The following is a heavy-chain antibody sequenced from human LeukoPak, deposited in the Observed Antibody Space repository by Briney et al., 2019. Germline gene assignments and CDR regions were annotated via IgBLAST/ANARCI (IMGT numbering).Heavy chain of an antibody. J-gene: IGHJ1*01. CDR1: GGSLSSYY. Sequence: SETLSLTCTVSGGSLSSYYWSWIRQPPGKGLEWIGYIYYSGSTNYNPSLKSRVTISVDTSKNQFSLKLSSVTAADTAVYYCAREEYDSSGYYQGYFQHWGQGTLVTVSS. CDR2: IYYSGST. D-gene: IGHD3-22*01. CDR3: AREEYDSSGYYQGYFQH. V-gene: IGHV4-59*01.